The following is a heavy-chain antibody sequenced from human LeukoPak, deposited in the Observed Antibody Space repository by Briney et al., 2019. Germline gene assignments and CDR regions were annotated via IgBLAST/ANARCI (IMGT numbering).Heavy chain of an antibody. CDR3: ASEGSGNYDY. D-gene: IGHD3-10*01. J-gene: IGHJ4*02. CDR1: GGSISSYY. V-gene: IGHV4-59*07. CDR2: VYYSGST. Sequence: SDTLSLTCTVSGGSISSYYWGWIRQPPGKGLEWIGYVYYSGSTDYNPSLRNRVLISLDTSRNHFSLKLSSVTAADTAIYYCASEGSGNYDYWGQGTLVTVSS.